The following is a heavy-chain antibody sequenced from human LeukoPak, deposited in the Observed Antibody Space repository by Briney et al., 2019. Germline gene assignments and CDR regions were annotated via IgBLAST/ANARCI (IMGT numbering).Heavy chain of an antibody. CDR3: AKVPGAGIFGVVKPFDF. CDR1: GFTFSSYA. Sequence: PGGSLRLSCAASGFTFSSYAMSWVRQAPGKGLEWVSAISGSGGSTYYADSVKGRFTISRDNSKNTLYLQMNSLRAEDTALYYCAKVPGAGIFGVVKPFDFWGQGTLVTVSS. D-gene: IGHD3-3*01. V-gene: IGHV3-23*01. CDR2: ISGSGGST. J-gene: IGHJ4*02.